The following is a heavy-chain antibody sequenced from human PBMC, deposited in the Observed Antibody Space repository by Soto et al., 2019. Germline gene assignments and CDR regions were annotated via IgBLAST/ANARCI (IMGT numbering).Heavy chain of an antibody. V-gene: IGHV1-69*12. CDR3: ARDLCGGACSYYYYYGMDV. J-gene: IGHJ6*02. Sequence: QVQLVQSGAEVKKPGSSVKVSCKASGGTFSSYAISWVRQAPGQGLEWMGGIIPIFGTANYAQKFQGRVTITADESTSTAYRELSSLRSEDTAVYYCARDLCGGACSYYYYYGMDVWGQGTTVTVSS. D-gene: IGHD2-21*02. CDR1: GGTFSSYA. CDR2: IIPIFGTA.